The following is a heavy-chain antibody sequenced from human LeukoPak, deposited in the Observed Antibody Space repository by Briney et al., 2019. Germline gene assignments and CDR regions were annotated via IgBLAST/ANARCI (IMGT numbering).Heavy chain of an antibody. CDR1: GFTFSSYS. J-gene: IGHJ4*02. V-gene: IGHV3-21*01. D-gene: IGHD3-10*01. CDR2: ISSSSSYI. Sequence: PGGSLRLSCAASGFTFSSYSLNWVRQAPGKGLEWVSSISSSSSYIYYADSVTGRFTISRDNAKNSLYLQMNSLSAEDTAVYYCARDHTTMVRGVPNYWGQGTLVTVSS. CDR3: ARDHTTMVRGVPNY.